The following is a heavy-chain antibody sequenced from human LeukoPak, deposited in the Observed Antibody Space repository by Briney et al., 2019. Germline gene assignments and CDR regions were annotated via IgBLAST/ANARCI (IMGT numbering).Heavy chain of an antibody. CDR1: GFTVSSNY. D-gene: IGHD5-12*01. V-gene: IGHV3-53*01. CDR3: ARVRSGYLYYYYGMDV. J-gene: IGHJ6*02. Sequence: GGSLRLSCAASGFTVSSNYMSWVRQAPGKGLEWVSVINSGGSTYYADSVKGRFTISRDNSKNTLYLQMNSLRAEDTAVYYCARVRSGYLYYYYGMDVWGQGTTVTVSS. CDR2: INSGGST.